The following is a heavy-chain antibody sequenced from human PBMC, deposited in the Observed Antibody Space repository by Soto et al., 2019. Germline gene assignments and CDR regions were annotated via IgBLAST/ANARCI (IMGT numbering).Heavy chain of an antibody. D-gene: IGHD2-15*01. V-gene: IGHV4-31*03. CDR2: IYYSGST. J-gene: IGHJ4*02. CDR3: ARDPVD. Sequence: QLQLQEPGPGLVKPAQTLALTSTVSGGSITSGVFYWSWIREHPGKRLEWIGYIYYSGSTYYNPSLKSRVTISVDTSKNQFSRKVSSVTAADTAVYYCARDPVDWGQGTLVTVSS. CDR1: GGSITSGVFY.